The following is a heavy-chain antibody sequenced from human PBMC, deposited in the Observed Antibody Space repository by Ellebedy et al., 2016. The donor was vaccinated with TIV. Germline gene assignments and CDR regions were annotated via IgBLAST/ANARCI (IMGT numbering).Heavy chain of an antibody. CDR2: IIPILGIA. Sequence: AASVKVSCKASGGTFSSYAISWVRQAPGQGLEWMGRIIPILGIANYAQKFQGRVTITADKSTSTAYMELSSLRSEDTAVYYCARDPLLNADRYFDYWGQGTLVTVSS. J-gene: IGHJ4*02. CDR3: ARDPLLNADRYFDY. V-gene: IGHV1-69*04. D-gene: IGHD2-8*01. CDR1: GGTFSSYA.